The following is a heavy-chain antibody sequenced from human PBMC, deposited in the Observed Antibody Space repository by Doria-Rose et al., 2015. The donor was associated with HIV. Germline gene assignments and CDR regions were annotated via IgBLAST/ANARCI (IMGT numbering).Heavy chain of an antibody. D-gene: IGHD6-13*01. CDR3: ARIKSSRWYHKYYFDF. CDR2: IFSDDER. V-gene: IGHV2-26*01. Sequence: QVTLKEPGPVLVKPTETLTLTCTVSGVSLSSPGMGVSWIRQPPGKALEWLANIFSDDERSYKTSLKSRRTISRVTSKSQVVLTMTDMDPVDTATYYCARIKSSRWYHKYYFDFWGQGTLVIVSA. CDR1: GVSLSSPGMG. J-gene: IGHJ4*02.